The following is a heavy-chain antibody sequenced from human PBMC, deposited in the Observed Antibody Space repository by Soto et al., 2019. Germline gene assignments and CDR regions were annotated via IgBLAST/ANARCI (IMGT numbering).Heavy chain of an antibody. Sequence: EVQMVESGGGLVQPGGSLRLSCAVSGFTVITNYISWVRQAPGKGLEWVSDIYAGGSTYYTDSVKGRFAISRDNSKNTLYLQMNSLGAEDTAVYYCARKKSIVGATGYFDYWGQGTLVIVSS. CDR1: GFTVITNY. J-gene: IGHJ4*02. CDR2: IYAGGST. CDR3: ARKKSIVGATGYFDY. D-gene: IGHD1-26*01. V-gene: IGHV3-66*01.